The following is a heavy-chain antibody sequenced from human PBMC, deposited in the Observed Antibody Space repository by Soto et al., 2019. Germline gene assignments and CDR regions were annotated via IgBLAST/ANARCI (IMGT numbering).Heavy chain of an antibody. Sequence: QVQLQESGPGLVKPSQTLSLTCTVSGGSISSGDYYWSWIRQPPGKGLEWIGYIYYSGSTYYNPFLKSRVTISVDTSKNQFSLKLSSVTAADTAVYYCASNYYDSSGYWGAFDIWGQGTMVTVSS. V-gene: IGHV4-30-4*01. D-gene: IGHD3-22*01. CDR1: GGSISSGDYY. CDR3: ASNYYDSSGYWGAFDI. CDR2: IYYSGST. J-gene: IGHJ3*02.